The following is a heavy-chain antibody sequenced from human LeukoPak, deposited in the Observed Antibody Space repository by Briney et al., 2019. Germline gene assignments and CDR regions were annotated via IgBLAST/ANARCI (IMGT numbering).Heavy chain of an antibody. CDR1: GGSISSSSYY. V-gene: IGHV4-39*07. CDR2: IYYSGST. CDR3: ARVYRSPRYDFWSGYYGYFDY. J-gene: IGHJ4*02. D-gene: IGHD3-3*01. Sequence: PSETLSLTCTVSGGSISSSSYYWGWIRQPPGKGLEWIGSIYYSGSTYYNPSLKSRVTISVDTSKNQFSLKLSSVTAADTAVYYCARVYRSPRYDFWSGYYGYFDYWGQGTLVTVSS.